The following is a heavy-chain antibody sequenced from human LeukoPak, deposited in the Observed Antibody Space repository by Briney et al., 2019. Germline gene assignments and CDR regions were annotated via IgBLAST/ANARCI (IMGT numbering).Heavy chain of an antibody. V-gene: IGHV3-30*18. CDR1: GFTFSSYG. CDR3: AKDVHYYYGMDV. J-gene: IGHJ6*02. CDR2: ISYDGSNK. Sequence: PGRSLRLSCAASGFTFSSYGMHWVRQAPGKGLEWVAVISYDGSNKYYADSVKGRFTISRDNSKNTLYLQMNSLRAEDTAVYYCAKDVHYYYGMDVWGQGTTATVSS.